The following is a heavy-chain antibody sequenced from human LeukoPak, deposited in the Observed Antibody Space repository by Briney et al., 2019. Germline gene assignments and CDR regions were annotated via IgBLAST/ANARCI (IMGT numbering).Heavy chain of an antibody. Sequence: GGSQRLSCSASGFTFSSYAMHWVRQAPGKGLEYVSAISSNGGSTYYADSVKGRFTISRDNSKNTLYLQMSSLRAEDTAVYYCVKDYDILTGYFDYWGQGTLDTVSS. V-gene: IGHV3-64D*06. D-gene: IGHD3-9*01. CDR2: ISSNGGST. CDR3: VKDYDILTGYFDY. J-gene: IGHJ4*02. CDR1: GFTFSSYA.